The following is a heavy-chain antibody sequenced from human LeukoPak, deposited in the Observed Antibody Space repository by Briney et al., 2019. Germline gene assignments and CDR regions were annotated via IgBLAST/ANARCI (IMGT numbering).Heavy chain of an antibody. J-gene: IGHJ4*02. CDR2: TYGGGST. D-gene: IGHD6-19*01. CDR3: ASWPVGWYGEDS. CDR1: GLSVSSNF. V-gene: IGHV3-53*01. Sequence: GGSLRLSCAATGLSVSSNFMSWVRQAPGKGLEWVSVTYGGGSTYCADSVKGRFTISRDTPKNTLYLQMNSLRVEDTAVYYCASWPVGWYGEDSWGQGTLVTVSS.